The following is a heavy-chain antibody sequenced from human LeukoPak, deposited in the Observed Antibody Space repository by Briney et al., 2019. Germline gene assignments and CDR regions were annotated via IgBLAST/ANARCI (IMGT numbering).Heavy chain of an antibody. CDR1: GYTFTSYG. CDR2: ISAYNGNT. Sequence: ASVKVSCKASGYTFTSYGISWVRQAPGQGLEWMGWISAYNGNTNYAQKLQGRVTMTTDTSTSTAYMELRSLTSDDTAVYYCARDDSYGYVADLYYYYYYMDVWGNGTTVTVSS. D-gene: IGHD5-18*01. V-gene: IGHV1-18*01. CDR3: ARDDSYGYVADLYYYYYYMDV. J-gene: IGHJ6*03.